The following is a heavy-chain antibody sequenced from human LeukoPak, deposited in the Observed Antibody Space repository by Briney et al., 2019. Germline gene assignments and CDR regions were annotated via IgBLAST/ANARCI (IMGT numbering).Heavy chain of an antibody. J-gene: IGHJ4*02. CDR3: TTGITMVRGVIHLSDY. D-gene: IGHD3-10*01. V-gene: IGHV3-15*01. Sequence: SAGTLSLSCAASGFTFSNACLSWVRQAPGKGLEWIGRIKSKTDGGTKDYPATVKGRFAISRDDSKNTLYLQMNSLETEDTAVYYCTTGITMVRGVIHLSDYWGQRTLVSVSS. CDR1: GFTFSNAC. CDR2: IKSKTDGGTK.